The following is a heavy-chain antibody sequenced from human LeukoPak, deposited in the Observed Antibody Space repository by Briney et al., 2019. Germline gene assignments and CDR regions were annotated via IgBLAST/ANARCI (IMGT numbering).Heavy chain of an antibody. D-gene: IGHD2-2*01. CDR1: GGTFSSYA. CDR2: IIPIFGTA. J-gene: IGHJ4*02. Sequence: WASVKVSCKASGGTFSSYAISWVRQAPGQGLEWMGGIIPIFGTANYAQKFQGRVTITADKSTSTAYMELSSLRSEDTAVYYCASQRHQLLSGQWLVGDYWGQGTLVTVSS. V-gene: IGHV1-69*06. CDR3: ASQRHQLLSGQWLVGDY.